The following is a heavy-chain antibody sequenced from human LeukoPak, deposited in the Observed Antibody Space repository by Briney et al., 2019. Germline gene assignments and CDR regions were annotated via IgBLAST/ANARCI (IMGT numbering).Heavy chain of an antibody. D-gene: IGHD3-10*01. Sequence: GESLKISCKGAGYRFTNYWIGWVRQMPGKGLEWMGIIYPGDSDTRYSPSFQGQVTISADKSINTAYLQWSSLKASDTAMYYCARQFGSGSNTFDYWGQGTLVTVSS. CDR3: ARQFGSGSNTFDY. CDR1: GYRFTNYW. V-gene: IGHV5-51*01. CDR2: IYPGDSDT. J-gene: IGHJ4*02.